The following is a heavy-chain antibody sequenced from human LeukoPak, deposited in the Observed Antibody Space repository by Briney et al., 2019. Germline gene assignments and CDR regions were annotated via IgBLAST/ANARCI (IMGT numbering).Heavy chain of an antibody. J-gene: IGHJ3*02. CDR2: ISAYNGNT. Sequence: ASVKVSCKASGYTSTTYGISWVRQAPGQGLQWMGWISAYNGNTNYAQKLQDRVTMTTDTSTSTAYMGLRSLRSDDTAVYYCARMYYDFWSVQEGAFDIWGQGTMVTVSS. D-gene: IGHD3-3*01. CDR3: ARMYYDFWSVQEGAFDI. CDR1: GYTSTTYG. V-gene: IGHV1-18*01.